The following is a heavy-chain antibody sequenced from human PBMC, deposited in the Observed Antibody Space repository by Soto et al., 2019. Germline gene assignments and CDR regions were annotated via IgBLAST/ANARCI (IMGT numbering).Heavy chain of an antibody. V-gene: IGHV3-23*01. J-gene: IGHJ5*02. CDR2: ISGSGGGT. Sequence: GGSLRLSCAASGFSFSSHVMSWVRQAPGKGLEWVSSISGSGGGTYYADSVKGRFIISRDNSKNTLDLQMNSLRAEDTAVYYCAKVFRGSGSYSPPVDWFDPWGQGTLVTVSS. CDR3: AKVFRGSGSYSPPVDWFDP. CDR1: GFSFSSHV. D-gene: IGHD3-10*01.